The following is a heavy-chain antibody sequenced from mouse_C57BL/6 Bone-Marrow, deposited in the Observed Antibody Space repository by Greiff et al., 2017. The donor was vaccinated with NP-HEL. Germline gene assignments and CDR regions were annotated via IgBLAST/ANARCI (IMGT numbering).Heavy chain of an antibody. V-gene: IGHV1-31*01. CDR2: IYPYNGVS. J-gene: IGHJ4*01. Sequence: VTLKESGPELVKPGASVKISCKASGYSFTGYYMHWVKQSHGNILDWIGYIYPYNGVSSYNQKFKGKATLTVDKSSSTAYMELRSLTSEDSAVYYCAREGLPLYYYAMDYWGQGTSVTVSS. CDR1: GYSFTGYY. D-gene: IGHD2-4*01. CDR3: AREGLPLYYYAMDY.